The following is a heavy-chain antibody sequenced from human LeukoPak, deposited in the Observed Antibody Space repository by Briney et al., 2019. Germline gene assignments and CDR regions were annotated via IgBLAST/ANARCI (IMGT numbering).Heavy chain of an antibody. CDR2: IYPGDSDT. CDR3: ARRHSSGYVARLYAFDI. CDR1: GYSFTSYW. J-gene: IGHJ3*02. D-gene: IGHD3-22*01. V-gene: IGHV5-51*01. Sequence: GESLKISCKGSGYSFTSYWIGWVRQMPGKGLEWMGIIYPGDSDTRYSPSFQGQVTISADKSISTAYLQWGSLKASDTAMYYCARRHSSGYVARLYAFDIWGQGTMVTVSS.